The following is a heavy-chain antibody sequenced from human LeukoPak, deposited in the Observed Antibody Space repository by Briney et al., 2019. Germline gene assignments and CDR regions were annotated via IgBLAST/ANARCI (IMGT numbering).Heavy chain of an antibody. CDR3: AYEAAMGPYYFDY. Sequence: PSETLSLTCAVYGGSFSGYYWSWIRQPPGKGLEWIGEINHSGSTNYNPSLKSRVTISVDTSKNQFSLKLSSVTAADTAVYYCAYEAAMGPYYFDYWGQGTLVTVSS. D-gene: IGHD6-13*01. J-gene: IGHJ4*02. CDR2: INHSGST. CDR1: GGSFSGYY. V-gene: IGHV4-34*01.